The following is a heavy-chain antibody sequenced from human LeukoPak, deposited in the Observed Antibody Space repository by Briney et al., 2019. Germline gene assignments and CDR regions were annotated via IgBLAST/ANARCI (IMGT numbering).Heavy chain of an antibody. Sequence: ASVKVSCKASGYTFTSYYMHWVRQAPGQGLEWMGIINPSGGSTSYAQKFQGRVTMTRDTSTSTVYMELSSLRSEDTAVYYCARDRVVVTARTRNWFDPWGQGTLVTVSS. J-gene: IGHJ5*02. D-gene: IGHD2-21*02. CDR2: INPSGGST. CDR1: GYTFTSYY. CDR3: ARDRVVVTARTRNWFDP. V-gene: IGHV1-46*01.